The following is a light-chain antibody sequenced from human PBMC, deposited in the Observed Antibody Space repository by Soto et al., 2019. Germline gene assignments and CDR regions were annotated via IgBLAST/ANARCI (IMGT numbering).Light chain of an antibody. Sequence: EIVLTQSPGTLSLSPGESATLSCRASQSVTSSYLAWYRQKPGQAPRLLIHGASTRASGIPDRFSGGGSGTDFTLTISRLEPEDSAVYYCQQYDRSPMYTFGQGTNLEIK. CDR2: GAS. J-gene: IGKJ2*01. CDR1: QSVTSSY. CDR3: QQYDRSPMYT. V-gene: IGKV3-20*01.